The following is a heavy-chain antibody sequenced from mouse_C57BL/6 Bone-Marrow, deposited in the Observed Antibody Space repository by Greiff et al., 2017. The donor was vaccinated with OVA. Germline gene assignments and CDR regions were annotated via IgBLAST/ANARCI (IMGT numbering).Heavy chain of an antibody. CDR1: GFTFNTYA. CDR3: GRDLYYGSSYRFAY. J-gene: IGHJ3*01. V-gene: IGHV10-3*01. CDR2: IRSKSSNYAT. D-gene: IGHD1-1*01. Sequence: EVQLVESGGGLVQPKGSLKLSCAASGFTFNTYAMHWVRQAPGKGLEWVARIRSKSSNYATYYADSVKDRFTISRDDSQSMLYLQMNNLKTEDTAMYYCGRDLYYGSSYRFAYWGQGTLVTVSA.